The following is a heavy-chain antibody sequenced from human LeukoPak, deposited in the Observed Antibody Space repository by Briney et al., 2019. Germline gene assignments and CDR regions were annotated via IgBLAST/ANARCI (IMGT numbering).Heavy chain of an antibody. CDR3: ARFYCGGDCLGDYFDY. J-gene: IGHJ4*02. CDR2: TYYSGRT. D-gene: IGHD2-21*01. V-gene: IGHV4-59*01. CDR1: GGSISSYY. Sequence: VEPSETLSLTCTVSGGSISSYYWSWIRQPPGKGLEWIGHTYYSGRTNYNPSLKSRVTISVDTSKNQFSLKLSSVTAADTAVYYCARFYCGGDCLGDYFDYWGQGTLVTVSS.